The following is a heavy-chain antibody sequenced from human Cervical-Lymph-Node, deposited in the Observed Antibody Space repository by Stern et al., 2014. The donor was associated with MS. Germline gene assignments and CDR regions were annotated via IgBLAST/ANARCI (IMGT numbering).Heavy chain of an antibody. Sequence: EVQLVESGGGLVQPGGSLRLSCATSGFTFSGHWMSWIRQAPGKLPEWVANIKQGGNEKYYVDSVKGRFTISRDDAKNSVHLQMNSLRAEDTAIYYCARGPAYGDRTDFFDQWGQGTLVTVSS. CDR3: ARGPAYGDRTDFFDQ. CDR1: GFTFSGHW. J-gene: IGHJ4*02. D-gene: IGHD4-17*01. V-gene: IGHV3-7*03. CDR2: IKQGGNEK.